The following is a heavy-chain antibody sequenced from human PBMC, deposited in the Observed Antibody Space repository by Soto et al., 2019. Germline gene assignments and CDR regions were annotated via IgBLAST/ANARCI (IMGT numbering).Heavy chain of an antibody. CDR2: ISYDGNNK. V-gene: IGHV3-30*18. CDR3: AKERSSWAGTVDI. J-gene: IGHJ4*02. D-gene: IGHD5-12*01. Sequence: AEYPRISCVASEFTFSNYGMYWIGQTPEKGLEWVAVISYDGNNKYYADSVKGRLTISRDNSNNTLYLHMNSLRPEDTAIDYCAKERSSWAGTVDIWGQGT. CDR1: EFTFSNYG.